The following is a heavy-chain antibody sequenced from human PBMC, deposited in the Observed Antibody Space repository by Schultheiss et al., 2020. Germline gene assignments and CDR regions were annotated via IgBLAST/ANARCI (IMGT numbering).Heavy chain of an antibody. Sequence: GESLKISCKASGYTFTGYYMHWVRQAPGQGLEWMGWINPNSGGTNYAQKFQGWVTMTRDTSISTAYMELSRLRSDDTAVYYCARGIVVVPAATAHYYYGMDVWGQGTTVTVSS. J-gene: IGHJ6*02. V-gene: IGHV1-2*04. CDR1: GYTFTGYY. D-gene: IGHD2-2*01. CDR3: ARGIVVVPAATAHYYYGMDV. CDR2: INPNSGGT.